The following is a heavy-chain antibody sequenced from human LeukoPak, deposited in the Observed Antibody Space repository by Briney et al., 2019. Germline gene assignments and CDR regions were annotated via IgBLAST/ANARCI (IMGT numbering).Heavy chain of an antibody. CDR1: GGSFSGYY. V-gene: IGHV4-34*01. Sequence: SETLSLTCAVYGGSFSGYYWSWIRQPPGKGLEWIGEINHSGSTNYNPSLKSRVTISVDKSKNQFSLKLSSVTAADTAVYYCAKQTTGYEYWGQGTLVTVSS. D-gene: IGHD1-1*01. CDR3: AKQTTGYEY. J-gene: IGHJ4*02. CDR2: INHSGST.